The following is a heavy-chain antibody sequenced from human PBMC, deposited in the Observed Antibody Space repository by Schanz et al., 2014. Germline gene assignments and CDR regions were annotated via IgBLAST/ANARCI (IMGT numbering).Heavy chain of an antibody. CDR3: ARDRRNADLDY. D-gene: IGHD1-1*01. CDR2: VHPGGST. Sequence: EVQLVQSGGGLVQPGGSLRLSCAASGFIVRSNYMTWVRQAPGKGLEWVSFVHPGGSTYYPDSVKGRFTMSRDNAKNSVFLQMNSLRAEDTALYYCARDRRNADLDYWGQGTLVTVSS. J-gene: IGHJ4*02. CDR1: GFIVRSNY. V-gene: IGHV3-66*01.